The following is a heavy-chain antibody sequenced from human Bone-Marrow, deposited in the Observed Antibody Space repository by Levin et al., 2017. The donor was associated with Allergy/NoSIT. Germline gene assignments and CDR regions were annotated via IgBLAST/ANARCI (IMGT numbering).Heavy chain of an antibody. Sequence: SVKVSCKASGGTFSSYTINWVRQAPGQGLEWMGKIIPILDAANYPQKFQGRVTITADKSTDTVYMDLSGLRSEDTAIYYCARSTGWDYCSSATCDFEYYYGLDVWGQGTTVTVSS. D-gene: IGHD2-2*01. CDR3: ARSTGWDYCSSATCDFEYYYGLDV. CDR2: IIPILDAA. CDR1: GGTFSSYT. V-gene: IGHV1-69*08. J-gene: IGHJ6*02.